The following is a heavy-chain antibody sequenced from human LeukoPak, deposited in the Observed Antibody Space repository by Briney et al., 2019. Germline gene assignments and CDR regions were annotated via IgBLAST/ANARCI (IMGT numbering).Heavy chain of an antibody. V-gene: IGHV1-2*02. D-gene: IGHD2-21*02. CDR1: GYTFTGYY. CDR2: INPNSGGT. Sequence: ASVKVSCKASGYTFTGYYMHWVRQAPGQGLEWMGWINPNSGGTNYAQKFQGRVTMTRDTSISTAYMELSRLRSDDTAVYYCARVSDRDYYYYMDVWGKGTTVTISS. CDR3: ARVSDRDYYYYMDV. J-gene: IGHJ6*03.